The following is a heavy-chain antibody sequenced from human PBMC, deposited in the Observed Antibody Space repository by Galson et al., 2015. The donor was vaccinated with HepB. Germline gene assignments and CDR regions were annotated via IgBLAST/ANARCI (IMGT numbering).Heavy chain of an antibody. Sequence: SLRLSCAASGFTFSSYGMHWVRQAPGKGLEWVAFIRYDGSNKYYADSVKSRFTISRDNSKNTLYLQMNSLRAEDTAVYYCAKEKLRYCSSTSCILFDYWGQGTLVTVSS. V-gene: IGHV3-30*02. CDR2: IRYDGSNK. CDR3: AKEKLRYCSSTSCILFDY. CDR1: GFTFSSYG. D-gene: IGHD2-2*01. J-gene: IGHJ4*02.